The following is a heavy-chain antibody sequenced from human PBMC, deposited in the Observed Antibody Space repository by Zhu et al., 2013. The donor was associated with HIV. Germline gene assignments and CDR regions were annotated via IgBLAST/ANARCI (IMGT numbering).Heavy chain of an antibody. D-gene: IGHD2-15*01. CDR2: IIPTFGTV. J-gene: IGHJ4*02. CDR3: ARADLTSGGSCYPY. V-gene: IGHV1-69*06. Sequence: QVQLVQSGTEMKKPGSSVKVSCKASGDTFSSYSISWVRQAPGQGLEWMGGIIPTFGTVDYTEKFQGRVTMTRNTSISTAYMELSSLRSEDTAVYYCARADLTSGGSCYPYWGQGTLVTVSS. CDR1: GDTFSSYS.